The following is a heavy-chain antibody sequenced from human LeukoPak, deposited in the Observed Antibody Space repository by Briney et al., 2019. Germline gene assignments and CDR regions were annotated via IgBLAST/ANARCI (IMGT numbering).Heavy chain of an antibody. J-gene: IGHJ3*02. Sequence: ASVKVSCKASGYTFTDYYIHWVRQAPGQGLEWVGWINPNSGDTNYAQNFQGRVTMTRGTSISTVYMELTSLRSDDTAVYYCAKDRGRAGTAGTVDAFDIWGQGTMVTVSS. CDR1: GYTFTDYY. CDR3: AKDRGRAGTAGTVDAFDI. CDR2: INPNSGDT. V-gene: IGHV1-2*02. D-gene: IGHD6-13*01.